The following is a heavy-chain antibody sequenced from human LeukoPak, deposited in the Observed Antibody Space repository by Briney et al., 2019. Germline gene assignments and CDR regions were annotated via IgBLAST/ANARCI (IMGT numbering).Heavy chain of an antibody. J-gene: IGHJ4*02. CDR3: ARGRWYSSGWYYFDY. Sequence: PSETLSLTCAVSGGSISSSNWWSWVRQPPGKGLEWIGEIYHSGSTNYNPSLKSRVTISVDKSKNQFSLKLSSVTAADTAVYYCARGRWYSSGWYYFDYWGQGILVNVSS. D-gene: IGHD6-19*01. CDR1: GGSISSSNW. CDR2: IYHSGST. V-gene: IGHV4-4*02.